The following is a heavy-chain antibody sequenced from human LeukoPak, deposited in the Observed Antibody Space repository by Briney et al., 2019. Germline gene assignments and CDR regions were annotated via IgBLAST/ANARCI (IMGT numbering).Heavy chain of an antibody. J-gene: IGHJ2*01. D-gene: IGHD4-17*01. CDR2: IYHSGST. Sequence: SETLSLTCTVSGYSISSGYYWGWIRQSPGKGLEWIGSIYHSGSTYDNPSLKSRVTISVDASKNQFSLKLSSVTAADTAVYYCARDGRATVTTYWYFDLWGRGTLVTVSS. CDR3: ARDGRATVTTYWYFDL. V-gene: IGHV4-38-2*02. CDR1: GYSISSGYY.